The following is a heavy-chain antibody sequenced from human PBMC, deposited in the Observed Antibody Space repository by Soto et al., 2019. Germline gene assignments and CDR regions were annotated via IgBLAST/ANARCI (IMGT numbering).Heavy chain of an antibody. J-gene: IGHJ5*02. CDR3: TSDVGHMSLPLFSS. D-gene: IGHD1-26*01. V-gene: IGHV3-15*05. CDR2: IKSRTHGGTA. Sequence: LRLSCAASGFSFTDAWMGWVRQAPGRGLEWVGRIKSRTHGGTADFPAPVKGRFSISRDDSKSTLYLQMTSLQTEDTAVYHCTSDVGHMSLPLFSSWGQGTLVTVSS. CDR1: GFSFTDAW.